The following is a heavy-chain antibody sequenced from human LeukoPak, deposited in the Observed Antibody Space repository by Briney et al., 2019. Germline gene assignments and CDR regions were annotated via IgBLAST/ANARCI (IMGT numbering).Heavy chain of an antibody. CDR3: ARVAGESRDY. CDR1: GFTLSSYT. Sequence: GGSLRLSCAASGFTLSSYTMNWVRQAPGKGLEWVSSITSGSGFKFYADSVKGRFTISRDNAKNSLYLQMNTLRAEDTGVYYCARVAGESRDYWGQETLVTVSS. V-gene: IGHV3-21*01. CDR2: ITSGSGFK. J-gene: IGHJ4*02.